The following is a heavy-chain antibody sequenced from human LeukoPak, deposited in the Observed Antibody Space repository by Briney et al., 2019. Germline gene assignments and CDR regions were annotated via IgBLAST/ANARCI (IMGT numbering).Heavy chain of an antibody. D-gene: IGHD6-19*01. CDR2: ISNSGTII. CDR1: GFAFRNYY. CDR3: ARDLAMAGRDLDY. V-gene: IGHV3-11*01. J-gene: IGHJ4*02. Sequence: GGSLRLFCAASGFAFRNYYMDWIRQAPGKGLEWVAYISNSGTIIYYAESVKGRFTISRDNAKNSLYLQMNSLRAEDTALYYCARDLAMAGRDLDYWGQGTLVTVSS.